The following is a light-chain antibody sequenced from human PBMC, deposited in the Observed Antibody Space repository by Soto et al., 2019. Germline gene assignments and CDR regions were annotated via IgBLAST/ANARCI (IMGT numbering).Light chain of an antibody. J-gene: IGKJ4*01. CDR3: QQTRSDTST. CDR2: CAS. Sequence: AIQLTQSPSSLSASVGDRVTITCRASQFVXNYFDWDQEKPGKVPKVLXYCASILQRGVPSRFSGSGSGTDFTLTISSLHAEDFATYYCQQTRSDTSTFGGGTKVDIK. CDR1: QFVXNY. V-gene: IGKV1-13*02.